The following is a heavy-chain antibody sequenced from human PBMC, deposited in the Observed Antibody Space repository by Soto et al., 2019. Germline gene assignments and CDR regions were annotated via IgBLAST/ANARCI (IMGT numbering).Heavy chain of an antibody. Sequence: EVQLVESGGGLVQPGGSLRLSCAASGFTFSNFWMYWVRQAPGKGLVWVSRVNNDGTDTTHADSVKGRFTISRDNAENTLYLQMNSLRAEDTAVYYCARGGLQHALDVWGQGSTVTVSS. CDR3: ARGGLQHALDV. V-gene: IGHV3-74*03. CDR1: GFTFSNFW. D-gene: IGHD6-13*01. CDR2: VNNDGTDT. J-gene: IGHJ6*02.